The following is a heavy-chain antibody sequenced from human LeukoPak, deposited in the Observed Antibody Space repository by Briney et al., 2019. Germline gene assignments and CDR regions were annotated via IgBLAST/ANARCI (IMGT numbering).Heavy chain of an antibody. V-gene: IGHV3-53*01. Sequence: PGGSLRLSCAASGFTVSSNYMSWVRQAPGKGLEWVSVIYSGGSTDYADSVKGRFTISRDTSKNTLYLQMNSLRVEDTAVYCCARSSHYDILTGYSEEDAFDIWGQGTMVTVSS. D-gene: IGHD3-9*01. CDR2: IYSGGST. CDR1: GFTVSSNY. CDR3: ARSSHYDILTGYSEEDAFDI. J-gene: IGHJ3*02.